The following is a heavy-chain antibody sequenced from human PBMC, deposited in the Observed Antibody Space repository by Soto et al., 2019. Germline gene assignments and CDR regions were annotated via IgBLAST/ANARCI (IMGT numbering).Heavy chain of an antibody. Sequence: SETLSLTCAVSGGSISSGGYSWSWIRQPPGKGLEWIGYIYHSGTTYYNPSLKSRVTISVDRSKNQFSLKLTSVTAADTAVYYCARDNWGSIDYWGQGTLVTVSS. V-gene: IGHV4-30-2*01. CDR2: IYHSGTT. CDR3: ARDNWGSIDY. D-gene: IGHD7-27*01. CDR1: GGSISSGGYS. J-gene: IGHJ4*02.